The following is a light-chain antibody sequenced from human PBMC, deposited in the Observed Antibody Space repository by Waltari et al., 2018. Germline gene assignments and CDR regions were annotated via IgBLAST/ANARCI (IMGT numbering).Light chain of an antibody. CDR2: GAS. CDR3: QQYNNWPRT. J-gene: IGKJ1*01. V-gene: IGKV3-15*01. Sequence: EIVMTQSPAPLSVSPGERATLSCRASQSVSSNLAWYQQKPGQAPRLLINGASTRATGIPARFSGSGSVTEFTLTISSLQSEDFAVYYCQQYNNWPRTFGQGTKVEIK. CDR1: QSVSSN.